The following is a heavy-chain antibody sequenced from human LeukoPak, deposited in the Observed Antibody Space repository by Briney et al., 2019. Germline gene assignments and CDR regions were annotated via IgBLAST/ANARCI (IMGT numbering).Heavy chain of an antibody. D-gene: IGHD2-2*01. J-gene: IGHJ3*02. CDR3: ARSPPYCSSTSCYHDAFDI. Sequence: GGSLRLSCAASGFTFSSYSMNWVRQAPGKGLEWVSSISSSSSYIYYADSVKGRFTISRDNAKNSLYLQMNSLRAEDTAVYYCARSPPYCSSTSCYHDAFDIWGQGTMVTVSS. V-gene: IGHV3-21*01. CDR1: GFTFSSYS. CDR2: ISSSSSYI.